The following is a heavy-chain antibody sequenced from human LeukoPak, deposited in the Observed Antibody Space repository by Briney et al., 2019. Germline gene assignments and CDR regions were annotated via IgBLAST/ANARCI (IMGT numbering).Heavy chain of an antibody. J-gene: IGHJ4*02. CDR3: TQYCSSNSCPYHFDY. Sequence: KSGGSLRLSCAASGFTFSIYAMHWVRQAPGKGLEYVSAISSDGGSTYYANSVKGRFTISRDDSKNTAYLQMSSLKTEDTAVYYCTQYCSSNSCPYHFDYWGQGALVTVSS. CDR1: GFTFSIYA. V-gene: IGHV3-64*01. D-gene: IGHD2-2*01. CDR2: ISSDGGST.